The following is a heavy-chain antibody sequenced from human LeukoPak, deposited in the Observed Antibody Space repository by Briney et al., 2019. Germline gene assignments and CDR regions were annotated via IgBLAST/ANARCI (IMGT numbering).Heavy chain of an antibody. CDR3: AGDRGSNNYFDH. CDR2: ISSRGTTT. D-gene: IGHD2-2*01. Sequence: GGSLRLSCLASGFTFRDYYMTWIRQAPGKGLEWISFISSRGTTTDYADSVKGRFTISRDNANSSLFLQMNSLRAEDTALYYCAGDRGSNNYFDHWGQGTLVTVSS. V-gene: IGHV3-11*01. J-gene: IGHJ4*02. CDR1: GFTFRDYY.